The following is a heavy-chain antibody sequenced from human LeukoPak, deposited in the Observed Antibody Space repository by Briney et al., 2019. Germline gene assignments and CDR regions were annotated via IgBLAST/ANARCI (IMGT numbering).Heavy chain of an antibody. J-gene: IGHJ6*02. D-gene: IGHD2-15*01. CDR1: GFTFSGYE. CDR2: ISSTGTIS. V-gene: IGHV3-48*03. CDR3: ARTPKVSQYGMDV. Sequence: AGGSLRLSCAASGFTFSGYEMNWVRQAPGKGLERISYISSTGTISNYADSVKGRFTISRDNAKNSLYLQMNILRAEDAAVYYCARTPKVSQYGMDVWGLGTTVTVSS.